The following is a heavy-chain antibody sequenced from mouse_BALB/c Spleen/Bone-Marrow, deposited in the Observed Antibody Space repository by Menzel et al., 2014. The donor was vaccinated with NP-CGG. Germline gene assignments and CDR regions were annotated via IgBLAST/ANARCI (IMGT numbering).Heavy chain of an antibody. J-gene: IGHJ4*01. CDR3: ARYGNFLAMDY. D-gene: IGHD1-1*01. CDR2: ISPTTGYT. Sequence: VKLQESGAELAKPGASVKMSCKASGYTFSSYWMHWVKQRPGQGLEWIGYISPTTGYTEYSQKFKDKATLTADKSSCTAYMQLSSLTSEDSAVYYCARYGNFLAMDYWGQGTSVTVSS. CDR1: GYTFSSYW. V-gene: IGHV1-7*01.